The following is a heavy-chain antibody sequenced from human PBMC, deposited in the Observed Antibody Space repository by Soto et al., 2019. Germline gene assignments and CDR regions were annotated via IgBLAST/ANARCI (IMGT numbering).Heavy chain of an antibody. J-gene: IGHJ4*02. CDR2: IYHSGST. CDR1: SGSISSSNW. CDR3: ARLEGLATISYYFDF. D-gene: IGHD3-9*01. V-gene: IGHV4-4*02. Sequence: SETLSLTCAVSSGSISSSNWWSWVPGKGLEWIGEIYHSGSTNYNPSLQTRVTISVDKSKNQFSLKLNSVTAADSAVYFCARLEGLATISYYFDFWGPGALVTVSS.